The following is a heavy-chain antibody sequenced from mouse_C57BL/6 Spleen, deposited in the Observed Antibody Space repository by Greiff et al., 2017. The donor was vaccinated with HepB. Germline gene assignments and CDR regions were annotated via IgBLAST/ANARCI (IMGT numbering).Heavy chain of an antibody. Sequence: VQLKQPGAELVRPGSSVKLSCKASGYTFTSYWMHWVKQRPIQGLEWIGNIDPSDSETHYNQKFKDKATLTVDKSSSTAYMQLSSLTSEDSAVYYCARKGRFGLLWSFAYGGQGTLVTVSA. J-gene: IGHJ3*01. D-gene: IGHD2-1*01. CDR1: GYTFTSYW. CDR2: IDPSDSET. V-gene: IGHV1-52*01. CDR3: ARKGRFGLLWSFAY.